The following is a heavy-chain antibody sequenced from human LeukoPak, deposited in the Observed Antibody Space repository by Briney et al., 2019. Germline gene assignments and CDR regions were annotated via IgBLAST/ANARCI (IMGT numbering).Heavy chain of an antibody. CDR2: ISYDGSNK. V-gene: IGHV3-30*04. CDR1: GFTFSSYA. J-gene: IGHJ4*02. D-gene: IGHD2-8*01. Sequence: GGSLRLSCAASGFTFSSYAMHWVRQAPGKGLEWVAVISYDGSNKYYADSVKGRFTISRDNSKNTLYLQMNSLRAEDTAVYYCARAVYHFIDYWGQGTLVTVSS. CDR3: ARAVYHFIDY.